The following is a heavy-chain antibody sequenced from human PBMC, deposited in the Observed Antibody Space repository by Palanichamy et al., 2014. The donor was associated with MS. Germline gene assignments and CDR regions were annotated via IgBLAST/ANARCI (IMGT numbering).Heavy chain of an antibody. D-gene: IGHD3-10*01. CDR1: GYSIRSGYY. J-gene: IGHJ1*01. CDR2: IYHSGST. V-gene: IGHV4-38-2*01. CDR3: ARAVGETLKLNAALGF. Sequence: QVQLQESGPGLVKPSETLSLTCVVSGYSIRSGYYWGWTRQPPGKGLEWLGSIYHSGSTYYNPSLQSRVTISVDTSKNQFSLKLTSVTAADTAVYYCARAVGETLKLNAALGFWGQGTLVTVSS.